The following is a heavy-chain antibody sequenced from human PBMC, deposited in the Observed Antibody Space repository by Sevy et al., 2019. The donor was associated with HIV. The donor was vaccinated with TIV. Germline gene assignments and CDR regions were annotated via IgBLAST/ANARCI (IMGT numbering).Heavy chain of an antibody. CDR3: ARDQREGDCSGGSCYSDAFDI. CDR1: AFSFNTYA. J-gene: IGHJ3*02. D-gene: IGHD2-15*01. V-gene: IGHV3-23*01. Sequence: GGSLRLSCAASAFSFNTYAMSWVRRAPGKGLEWVSTISGSGDSTFYSDSVKGRFTISRDNSKNTLYLQMNSLRAEDTAVYYCARDQREGDCSGGSCYSDAFDIWGQGTMVTVSS. CDR2: ISGSGDST.